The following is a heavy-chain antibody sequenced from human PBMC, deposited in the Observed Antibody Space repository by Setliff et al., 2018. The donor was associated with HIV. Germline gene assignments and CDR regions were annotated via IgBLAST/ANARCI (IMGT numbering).Heavy chain of an antibody. CDR1: GGSISSYY. J-gene: IGHJ4*02. D-gene: IGHD3-22*01. CDR2: IYYSGST. V-gene: IGHV4-59*04. CDR3: ARQAIFGYYDSSGYLDY. Sequence: PSETLSLTCTVSGGSISSYYWSWIRQPPGKGLEWIGYIYYSGSTYCNPSLQSRVTISVDTSKNLFSLRLSSVTASDTAVYYCARQAIFGYYDSSGYLDYWGQGTLVTVSS.